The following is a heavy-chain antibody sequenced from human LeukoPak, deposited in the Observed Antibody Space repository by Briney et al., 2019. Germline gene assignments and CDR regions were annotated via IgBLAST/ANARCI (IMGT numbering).Heavy chain of an antibody. CDR2: IKQDGSDK. CDR3: ARDLDC. Sequence: PGGSLRLSCEAPGFTFNNYWMSWVRQAPGKGLEWVANIKQDGSDKYYVDSVKGRFAISRDNAKNSLYLQMNSLRVDDTAVYYCARDLDCWGQGTLVSVSS. CDR1: GFTFNNYW. V-gene: IGHV3-7*03. J-gene: IGHJ4*02.